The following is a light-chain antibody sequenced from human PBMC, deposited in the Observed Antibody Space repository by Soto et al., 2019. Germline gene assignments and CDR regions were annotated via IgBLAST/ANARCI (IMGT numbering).Light chain of an antibody. CDR3: QQYLHDPMT. CDR1: QSILYTPSHKSS. V-gene: IGKV4-1*01. J-gene: IGKJ3*01. CDR2: WAS. Sequence: DVVMTQSPDSLAVSLGERATINCKSSQSILYTPSHKSSLAWYQQKPGQPPKLLIYWASTRESGVPDRFSGSGSETDFTLTISSLQAEDVAVYYCQQYLHDPMTFGAGTNVDI.